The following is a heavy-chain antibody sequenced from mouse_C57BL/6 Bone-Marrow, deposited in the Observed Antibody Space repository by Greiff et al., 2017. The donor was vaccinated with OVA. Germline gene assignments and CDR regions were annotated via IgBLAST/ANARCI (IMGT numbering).Heavy chain of an antibody. CDR3: TTPMYYGSSRYFDV. Sequence: EVQLQQSGAELVRPGASVKLSCTASGFNIKDDYMHWVKQRPEQGLEWIGWIDPENGDTEYASKFQGKATITADTSSNTAYLQLSSLTSEDTAVYYCTTPMYYGSSRYFDVWGTGTTVTVSS. J-gene: IGHJ1*03. CDR2: IDPENGDT. CDR1: GFNIKDDY. V-gene: IGHV14-4*01. D-gene: IGHD1-1*01.